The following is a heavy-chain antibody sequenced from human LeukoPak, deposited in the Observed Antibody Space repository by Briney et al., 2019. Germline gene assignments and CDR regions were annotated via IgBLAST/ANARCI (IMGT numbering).Heavy chain of an antibody. V-gene: IGHV4-31*03. CDR1: GGSISSGGYY. Sequence: SQTLSLTCTVSGGSISSGGYYWSWIRQHPGKGLEGIGYIYYSGSTYYNPSLKSRVTISVDTSKNQFSLKLSSVTAADTDVYYCARDGSGSYYRDAFDIWGQGTMVTVSS. CDR2: IYYSGST. CDR3: ARDGSGSYYRDAFDI. J-gene: IGHJ3*02. D-gene: IGHD3-10*01.